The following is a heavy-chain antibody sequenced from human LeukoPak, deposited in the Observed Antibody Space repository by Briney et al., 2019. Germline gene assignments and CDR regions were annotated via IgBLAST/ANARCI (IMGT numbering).Heavy chain of an antibody. V-gene: IGHV4-39*01. CDR1: GGSIRSSYYY. CDR2: IYDSGST. J-gene: IGHJ3*02. CDR3: ASPSASAFDI. Sequence: SETLSLTCTVSGGSIRSSYYYWGWIRQPPGKGLEWIGSIYDSGSTYYNPSLKSRVTISVDTSKNQFSLKLSSVTAADTAVYYCASPSASAFDIWGQGTMVTVSS.